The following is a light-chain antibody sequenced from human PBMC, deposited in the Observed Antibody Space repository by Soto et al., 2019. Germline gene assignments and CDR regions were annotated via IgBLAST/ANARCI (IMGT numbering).Light chain of an antibody. Sequence: DVVMTQTPLSLSVTPGQPASISCKSSQSLLHTDGKTYLYWYLQKPGHPPQLLIYEVFNRFSGVPDRFSGCGSGTDFTLKISRVEAEDVGTYYCMQTIQPLLTFGGGTKVEI. CDR2: EVF. V-gene: IGKV2D-29*01. CDR1: QSLLHTDGKTY. J-gene: IGKJ4*01. CDR3: MQTIQPLLT.